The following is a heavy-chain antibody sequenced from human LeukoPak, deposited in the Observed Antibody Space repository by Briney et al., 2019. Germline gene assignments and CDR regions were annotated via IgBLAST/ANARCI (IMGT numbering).Heavy chain of an antibody. J-gene: IGHJ6*03. V-gene: IGHV3-49*04. D-gene: IGHD6-13*01. CDR1: GFTFGDYA. Sequence: GGSLRLSCTASGFTFGDYAMSWVRQAPGKGLEWVGFIRSKAYGGTTEYAASVKGRFTISRDDSKSIAYLQMNSLKTEDTAVYYCARGSRGNFWYSSSWYVWGYYYYYMDVWGKGTTVTISS. CDR2: IRSKAYGGTT. CDR3: ARGSRGNFWYSSSWYVWGYYYYYMDV.